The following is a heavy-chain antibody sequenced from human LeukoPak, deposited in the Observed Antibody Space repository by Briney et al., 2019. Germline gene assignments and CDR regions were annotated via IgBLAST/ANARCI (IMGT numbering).Heavy chain of an antibody. D-gene: IGHD3-22*01. Sequence: PSETLSLTCTVSGGSISSYYWSWIRQPPGKGLEWIGYIYYSGSTNYNPSLKSRVTISVDTSKNQFSLKLSSVTAADTAVYYCARDLRYTYYYDSSGYNYWGQGTLVTVSS. V-gene: IGHV4-59*01. J-gene: IGHJ4*02. CDR1: GGSISSYY. CDR3: ARDLRYTYYYDSSGYNY. CDR2: IYYSGST.